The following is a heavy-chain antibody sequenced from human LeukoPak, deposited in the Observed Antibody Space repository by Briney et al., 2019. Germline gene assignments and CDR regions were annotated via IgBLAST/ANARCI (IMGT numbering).Heavy chain of an antibody. CDR3: AKSQVSAAAGALDY. D-gene: IGHD6-13*01. CDR1: GLTFSNYA. V-gene: IGHV3-23*01. J-gene: IGHJ4*02. Sequence: PGGSLRLSCTASGLTFSNYAMTWVRQAPGKGLEWVSAISGSGGNTYYADSVKGRFTISRDNSRNTLHLQMNSLRAEDTAVYYCAKSQVSAAAGALDYWGQGTLLTVSS. CDR2: ISGSGGNT.